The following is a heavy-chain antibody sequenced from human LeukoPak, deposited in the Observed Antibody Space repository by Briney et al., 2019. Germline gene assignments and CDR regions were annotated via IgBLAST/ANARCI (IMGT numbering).Heavy chain of an antibody. CDR2: TYYRSKWFN. CDR3: ARAAAAKGAFDY. J-gene: IGHJ4*02. V-gene: IGHV6-1*01. Sequence: SQTPSLTCAISGDSVSSNSAAWNWIRQPPSRGLEWLGRTYYRSKWFNDYAVSVKSRITINPDTSKNQFSLQLSSVTPEDTAVYYCARAAAAKGAFDYWGQGTLVTVSS. CDR1: GDSVSSNSAA. D-gene: IGHD6-13*01.